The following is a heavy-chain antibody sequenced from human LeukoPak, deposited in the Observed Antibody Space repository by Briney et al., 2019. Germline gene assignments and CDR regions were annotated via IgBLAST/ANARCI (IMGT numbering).Heavy chain of an antibody. D-gene: IGHD2-21*02. Sequence: SETLPLTCTVSGGSISSGSYYWSWIRQPAGKGLEWIGRIYTSGSTNYNPSLKSRVTISVDTSKNQFSLKLSSVTAADTAVYYCARASKGAYCGGDCYSAAAFDIWGQGTMVTVSS. CDR1: GGSISSGSYY. V-gene: IGHV4-61*02. CDR2: IYTSGST. CDR3: ARASKGAYCGGDCYSAAAFDI. J-gene: IGHJ3*02.